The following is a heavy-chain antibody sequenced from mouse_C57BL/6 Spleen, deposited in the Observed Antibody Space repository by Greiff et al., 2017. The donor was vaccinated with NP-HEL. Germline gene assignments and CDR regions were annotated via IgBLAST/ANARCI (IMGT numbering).Heavy chain of an antibody. CDR3: AVLRAMDY. Sequence: VQLQQPGAELVMPGASVKLSCKASGYTFTSYWMHWVKQRPGQGLEWIGEIDPSDSYTNYNQKFKGKSTLTVDKSSSTAYMQLSSLTSEDSAVYYCAVLRAMDYWGQGTSVTVSS. CDR2: IDPSDSYT. CDR1: GYTFTSYW. V-gene: IGHV1-69*01. J-gene: IGHJ4*01. D-gene: IGHD1-1*01.